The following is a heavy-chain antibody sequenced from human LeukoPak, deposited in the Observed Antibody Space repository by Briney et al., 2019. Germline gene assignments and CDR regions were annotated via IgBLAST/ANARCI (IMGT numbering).Heavy chain of an antibody. Sequence: ASVKVSCKASGYTFTNYGISWVRQAPGQGLEWMGRIIPILGIANYAQKFQGRVTITADKSTSTAYMELSSLRSEDTAVYYCARESMVRGVTNWFDPWGQGTLVTVSS. J-gene: IGHJ5*02. V-gene: IGHV1-69*04. CDR2: IIPILGIA. CDR1: GYTFTNYG. CDR3: ARESMVRGVTNWFDP. D-gene: IGHD3-10*01.